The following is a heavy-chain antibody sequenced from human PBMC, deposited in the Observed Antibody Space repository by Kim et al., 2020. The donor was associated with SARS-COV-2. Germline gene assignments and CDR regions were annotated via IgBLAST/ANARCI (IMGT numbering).Heavy chain of an antibody. D-gene: IGHD5-18*01. J-gene: IGHJ4*02. V-gene: IGHV3-53*01. CDR2: ST. Sequence: STYYSDSVKGRFTISGDNSKNPLYLQMNSLRAEDTAVYYCARGYSYGYDYWGQGTLVTVSS. CDR3: ARGYSYGYDY.